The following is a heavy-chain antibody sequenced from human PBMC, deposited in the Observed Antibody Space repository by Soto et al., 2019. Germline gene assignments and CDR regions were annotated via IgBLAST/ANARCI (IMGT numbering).Heavy chain of an antibody. V-gene: IGHV4-31*03. CDR3: AKGVRGVPNWFDP. Sequence: QVQLQESGPGLVRPSQTLSLSCTVSGGSISNSANHWSWIRQHPGEGLEGIGYIYYSGGTYYSPSLKGRVTMSIDTSKKQCSLKLSSVTAADTAVYYCAKGVRGVPNWFDPGGQGTLVTVSS. D-gene: IGHD3-10*01. CDR2: IYYSGGT. CDR1: GGSISNSANH. J-gene: IGHJ5*02.